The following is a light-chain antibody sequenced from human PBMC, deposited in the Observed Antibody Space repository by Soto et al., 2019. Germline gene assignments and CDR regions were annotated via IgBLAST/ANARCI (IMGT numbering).Light chain of an antibody. CDR2: GAS. J-gene: IGKJ5*01. CDR1: QSVSSSY. Sequence: SVWTQSPGTLSLSPGERAILSCRASQSVSSSYLAWYQQKPGQAPRLLIYGASSRATGIPDRFSGSGSGTDFTLTISRLEPEDFAVYYCQQYGSSPPTFGEGARLEI. CDR3: QQYGSSPPT. V-gene: IGKV3-20*01.